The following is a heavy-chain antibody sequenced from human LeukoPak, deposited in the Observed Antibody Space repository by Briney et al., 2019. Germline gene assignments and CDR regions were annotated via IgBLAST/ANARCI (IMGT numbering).Heavy chain of an antibody. CDR1: GFTFSSYS. D-gene: IGHD6-13*01. V-gene: IGHV3-48*04. J-gene: IGHJ6*03. Sequence: PGGSLRLSCAASGFTFSSYSMNWVRQAPGKGLEWVSYISSSSSTIYYADSVKGRFTISRDNAKNSLYLQMNSLRAEDTAVYYCAKYSSSWYYYYYYMDVWGKGTTVTISS. CDR3: AKYSSSWYYYYYYMDV. CDR2: ISSSSSTI.